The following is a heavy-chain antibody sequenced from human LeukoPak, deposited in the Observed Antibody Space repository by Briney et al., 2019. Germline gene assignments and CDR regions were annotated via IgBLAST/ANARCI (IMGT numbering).Heavy chain of an antibody. V-gene: IGHV3-30*02. D-gene: IGHD3-10*01. CDR2: IRYDGSNK. J-gene: IGHJ4*02. CDR3: AKGVGVRGVIPQTLGN. Sequence: GGSLRLSCAASGFTFSSYGMHWVRQAPGKGLEWAAFIRYDGSNKYYADSVKGRFTISRDNSKNTLYLQRYGLRAEDAAEYYCAKGVGVRGVIPQTLGNWGQGTLVIVS. CDR1: GFTFSSYG.